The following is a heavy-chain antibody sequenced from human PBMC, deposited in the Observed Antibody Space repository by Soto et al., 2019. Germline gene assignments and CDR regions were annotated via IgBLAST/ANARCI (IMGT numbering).Heavy chain of an antibody. Sequence: SETLSLTCTVSGGSMRNYFWTWIRQPPGKGLEWIGYIHYSGTTSFFPSYNPSLRSRVTISEDTSKNQFSLKLLSVTTADTAVYFCAAGEARSRKLAPCYLLFRGQGTLLTVSS. CDR3: AAGEARSRKLAPCYLLF. CDR1: GGSMRNYF. V-gene: IGHV4-59*01. D-gene: IGHD6-6*01. CDR2: IHYSGTT. J-gene: IGHJ1*01.